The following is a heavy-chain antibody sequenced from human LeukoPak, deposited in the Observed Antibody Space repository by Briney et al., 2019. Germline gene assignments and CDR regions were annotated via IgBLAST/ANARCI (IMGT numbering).Heavy chain of an antibody. Sequence: GGSLRLSCAASGFTFSSYAMTWVRQAPGKGLEWVSDISGSGGHTYYADSVKGRFTISRDNSKNTLYLQMNSLRAEDTAVYYCARDFGIGRAFDIWGQGTMVTVSS. J-gene: IGHJ3*02. CDR2: ISGSGGHT. V-gene: IGHV3-23*01. CDR1: GFTFSSYA. CDR3: ARDFGIGRAFDI. D-gene: IGHD3-16*01.